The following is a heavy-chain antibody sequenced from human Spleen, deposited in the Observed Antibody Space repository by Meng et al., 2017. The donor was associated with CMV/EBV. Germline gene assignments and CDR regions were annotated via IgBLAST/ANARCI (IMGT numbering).Heavy chain of an antibody. J-gene: IGHJ4*02. CDR1: GFTFSSYS. CDR3: ARGSYYGSGSYYVTY. V-gene: IGHV3-21*01. Sequence: EVQLVESGGGLVKPGGSLSLSCAASGFTFSSYSMNWVRQAPGKGLEWVSSINSSSSYIYYADSVKGRFTISRDNAKNSLYLQMNSLRAEDTAVYYCARGSYYGSGSYYVTYWGQGTLVTVSA. CDR2: INSSSSYI. D-gene: IGHD3-10*01.